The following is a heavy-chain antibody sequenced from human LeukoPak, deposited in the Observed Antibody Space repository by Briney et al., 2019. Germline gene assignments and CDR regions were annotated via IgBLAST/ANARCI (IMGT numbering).Heavy chain of an antibody. CDR2: INAYNGNT. V-gene: IGHV1-18*01. Sequence: ASVKVSCKASGYTFTSYGISWVRQAPGQGLEWMGWINAYNGNTNYAQKLQGRVTMTTDTSTSTAYMELRSLRSDDTAVYYCARGDCSSTSCYEVRYWGQGTPVTVSS. D-gene: IGHD2-2*01. CDR1: GYTFTSYG. CDR3: ARGDCSSTSCYEVRY. J-gene: IGHJ4*02.